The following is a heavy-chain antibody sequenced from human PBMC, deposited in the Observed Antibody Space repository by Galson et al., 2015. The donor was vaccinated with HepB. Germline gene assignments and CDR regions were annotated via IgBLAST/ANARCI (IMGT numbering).Heavy chain of an antibody. CDR3: ARDRHLGSSSLPQGY. CDR1: GCTFSNYA. V-gene: IGHV1-69*13. Sequence: SVKVSCKASGCTFSNYAISWVRQAPGQGLEWMGWIITIFSTANYAQKFQGRVTITADESTSTAYMELMSLRSEDTAVYYCARDRHLGSSSLPQGYWGQGTLVTVSS. D-gene: IGHD6-6*01. CDR2: IITIFSTA. J-gene: IGHJ4*02.